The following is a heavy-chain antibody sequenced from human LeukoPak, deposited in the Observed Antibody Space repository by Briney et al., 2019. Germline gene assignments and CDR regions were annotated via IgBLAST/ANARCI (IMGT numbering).Heavy chain of an antibody. J-gene: IGHJ4*02. D-gene: IGHD3-16*02. CDR3: ARGLRSDY. CDR2: MNPNSGRR. Sequence: ASVKVSCKASGYIFSNYDINWGRQAPGHGLEWMGWMNPNSGRRVYAQKFQGRVTMTRNSSINTAYMELTSLRSVDRAVYYCARGLRSDYWGQGTLVTVSS. CDR1: GYIFSNYD. V-gene: IGHV1-8*01.